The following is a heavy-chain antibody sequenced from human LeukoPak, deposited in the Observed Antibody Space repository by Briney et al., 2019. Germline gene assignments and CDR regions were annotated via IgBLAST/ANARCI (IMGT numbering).Heavy chain of an antibody. Sequence: WVRQAPGKGLEWIGSIYYSGSTYYNPSLKSRVTISVDTSKNQFSLKLSSVTAADTAVYYCARGGSPYYYDSSGYFPFDYWGQGTLVTVSS. CDR2: IYYSGST. J-gene: IGHJ4*02. CDR3: ARGGSPYYYDSSGYFPFDY. D-gene: IGHD3-22*01. V-gene: IGHV4-39*07.